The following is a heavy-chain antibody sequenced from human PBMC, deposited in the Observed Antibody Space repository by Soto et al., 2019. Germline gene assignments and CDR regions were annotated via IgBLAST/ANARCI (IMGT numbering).Heavy chain of an antibody. V-gene: IGHV1-18*01. CDR2: ISAYTGDT. Sequence: ASVKVSGKASGYTFTSYGITWVQQAPGQGLEWMGWISAYTGDTNYAQKLQGRVTMTTDTSTSTAYMELRSLRSDDTAVYYCARDMRYYDGSGFVEYWGEVTPVTVSS. CDR1: GYTFTSYG. CDR3: ARDMRYYDGSGFVEY. J-gene: IGHJ4*02. D-gene: IGHD3-22*01.